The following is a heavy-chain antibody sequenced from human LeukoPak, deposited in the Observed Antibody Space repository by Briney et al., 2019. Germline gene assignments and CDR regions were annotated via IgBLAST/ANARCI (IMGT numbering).Heavy chain of an antibody. V-gene: IGHV1-18*01. CDR2: ISAYNGNT. Sequence: ASVKVSCKASDYTFTSYGISWVRQAPGQGLERMGWISAYNGNTNYAQKFQGRVTITADKSTSTAYMELSSLRSEDTAVYYCARALTGYSSGWYLDWGQGTLVTVSS. CDR1: DYTFTSYG. CDR3: ARALTGYSSGWYLD. J-gene: IGHJ4*02. D-gene: IGHD6-19*01.